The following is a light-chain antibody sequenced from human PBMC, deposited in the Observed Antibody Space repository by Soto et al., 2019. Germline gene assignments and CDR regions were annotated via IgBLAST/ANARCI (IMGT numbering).Light chain of an antibody. V-gene: IGLV3-21*04. Sequence: SYELTQPPSVSVAPGKTARITCGGNKIGSKSVHWYQQKPGQAPVLVIYYDSDRPSGIPERFSGSNSGNTATLTISRVEAGDEADYYCQVWDSRSDHVVFGGGTKVTVL. J-gene: IGLJ2*01. CDR1: KIGSKS. CDR2: YDS. CDR3: QVWDSRSDHVV.